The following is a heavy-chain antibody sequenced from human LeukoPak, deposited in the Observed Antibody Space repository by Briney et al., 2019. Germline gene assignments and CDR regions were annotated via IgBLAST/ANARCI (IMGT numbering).Heavy chain of an antibody. D-gene: IGHD1-26*01. J-gene: IGHJ4*02. CDR1: GGSISSSSYY. V-gene: IGHV4-39*01. Sequence: SETLSLTCTVSGGSISSSSYYWGWIRQPPGKGLEWIGSFYYSGSTYYNPSLKSRVTISVDTSKNQFSLKLSSVTAADTAVYYCARFGGTYYGDFDYRGQGTLVTVSS. CDR3: ARFGGTYYGDFDY. CDR2: FYYSGST.